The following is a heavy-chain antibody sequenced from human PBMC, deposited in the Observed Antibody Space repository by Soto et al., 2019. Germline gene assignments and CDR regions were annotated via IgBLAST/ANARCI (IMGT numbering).Heavy chain of an antibody. V-gene: IGHV4-38-2*01. D-gene: IGHD2-21*02. CDR2: ISHSGTT. CDR3: ARASGGNSGWGHWSDP. J-gene: IGHJ5*02. Sequence: TLSLTCAVSGYSISSGYYWGWIRQPPGRGLEWIGSISHSGTTYYNPSLRSRVTISIDTSNNQFSLKLSSVTAADTAVYYCARASGGNSGWGHWSDPWGQGTLVTVSS. CDR1: GYSISSGYY.